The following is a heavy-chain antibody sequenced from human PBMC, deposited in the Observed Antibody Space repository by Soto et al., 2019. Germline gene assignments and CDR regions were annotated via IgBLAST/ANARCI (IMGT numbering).Heavy chain of an antibody. J-gene: IGHJ4*02. CDR2: ISSSSSTI. CDR1: GFTFSSYS. V-gene: IGHV3-48*02. D-gene: IGHD3-22*01. CDR3: ARSYYDSSGYYPYFDY. Sequence: GGSLRLSCAASGFTFSSYSMNWVRQAPGKGLEWVSYISSSSSTIYYADSVKGRFTISRDNAKNSLYLQMNSLRDEDTAVYYCARSYYDSSGYYPYFDYWGQGTLVTVSS.